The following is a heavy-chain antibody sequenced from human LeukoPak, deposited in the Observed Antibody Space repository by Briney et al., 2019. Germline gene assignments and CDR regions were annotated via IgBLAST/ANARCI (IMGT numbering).Heavy chain of an antibody. D-gene: IGHD4-17*01. Sequence: ASVKVSCKASGYTFTSYAMHWVRQAPGQRLEWMGWINTGNGNTKYSQEFQGRVTITRDTATSTVYMELSSLTLDDTAVYYCARVDTVNYYYYMDVWGKGTPVTVSS. CDR3: ARVDTVNYYYYMDV. V-gene: IGHV1-3*04. J-gene: IGHJ6*03. CDR2: INTGNGNT. CDR1: GYTFTSYA.